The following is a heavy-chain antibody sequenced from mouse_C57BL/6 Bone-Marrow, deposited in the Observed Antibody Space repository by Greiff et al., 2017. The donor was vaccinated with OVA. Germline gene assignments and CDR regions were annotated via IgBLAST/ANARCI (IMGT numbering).Heavy chain of an antibody. CDR3: ARDAYYGSSGFAY. Sequence: EVNVVESGGGLVQSGRSLRLSCATSGFTFSDFYMEWVRQAPGKGLEWIAASRNKANDYTTEYSASVKGRFIVSRDTSQSILYLQMNALRAEDTAIYYCARDAYYGSSGFAYWGQGTLVTVSA. CDR1: GFTFSDFY. CDR2: SRNKANDYTT. J-gene: IGHJ3*01. D-gene: IGHD1-1*01. V-gene: IGHV7-1*01.